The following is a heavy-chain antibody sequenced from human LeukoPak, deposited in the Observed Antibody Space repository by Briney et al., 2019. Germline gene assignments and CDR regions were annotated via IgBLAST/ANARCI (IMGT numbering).Heavy chain of an antibody. CDR1: GFTFSSYA. J-gene: IGHJ5*02. V-gene: IGHV3-30-3*01. Sequence: GGSLRLSCAASGFTFSSYAMHWVRQAPGKGLEWVAVISYDGSSKYYADSVKGRFTISRDNSKNTLYLQMNSLRAEDTAVYYCARTYSTVTTDWFDPWGQGTLVTVSS. CDR3: ARTYSTVTTDWFDP. CDR2: ISYDGSSK. D-gene: IGHD4-17*01.